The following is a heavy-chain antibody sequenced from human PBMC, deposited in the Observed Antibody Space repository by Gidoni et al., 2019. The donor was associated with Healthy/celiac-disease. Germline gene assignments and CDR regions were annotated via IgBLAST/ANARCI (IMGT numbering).Heavy chain of an antibody. CDR2: IIPIFGTA. CDR1: GGTFSSYA. Sequence: QVQLVQSGAEVKKPGSSVKVSCKASGGTFSSYAIRWVRQAPGQGLEWMGGIIPIFGTANYAQKFQGRVTITADESTSTAYMELSSLRSEDTAVYYCASLAGGSYWGYYYYYYMDVWGKGTTVTVSS. CDR3: ASLAGGSYWGYYYYYYMDV. V-gene: IGHV1-69*01. J-gene: IGHJ6*03. D-gene: IGHD1-26*01.